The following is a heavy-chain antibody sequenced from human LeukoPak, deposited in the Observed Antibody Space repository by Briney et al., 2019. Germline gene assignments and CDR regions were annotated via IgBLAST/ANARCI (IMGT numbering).Heavy chain of an antibody. V-gene: IGHV4-39*01. D-gene: IGHD3-22*01. CDR1: GGSISSSSYY. J-gene: IGHJ3*02. CDR2: IYYSGST. CDR3: ASTPYYDSSGYPRGGAFDI. Sequence: SETLSLTCTVSGGSISSSSYYWGWIRQPPGKGLEWIGSIYYSGSTYYNPSLKSRVTISVDTSKNQFSLKLSSVTAADTAVYYCASTPYYDSSGYPRGGAFDIWGQGTMVTVSS.